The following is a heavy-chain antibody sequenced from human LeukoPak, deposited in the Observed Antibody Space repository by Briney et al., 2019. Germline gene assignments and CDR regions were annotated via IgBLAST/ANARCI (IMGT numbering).Heavy chain of an antibody. CDR1: GGSISSSSYY. V-gene: IGHV4-39*01. CDR3: ARHPSWFDL. CDR2: IYYSGST. J-gene: IGHJ5*02. Sequence: PSETLSLTCTVSGGSISSSSYYWGWIRQPPGKGLEWIGSIYYSGSTYYNPSLKSRVTISVDTSKNQFSLKLSSVTAADTAVYYCARHPSWFDLWGQGTLVTVSS.